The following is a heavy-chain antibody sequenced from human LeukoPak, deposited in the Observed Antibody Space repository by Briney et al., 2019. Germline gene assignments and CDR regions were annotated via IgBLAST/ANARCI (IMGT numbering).Heavy chain of an antibody. Sequence: GGSLRLSCEASGFSFSSYNMDWVRQTPGKGLEWISSITTSSTYTFYADSVKGRFTISRDNARNSLYLQMNSLRAEDTAVYYCARAYCGGDCYLFRYYFDYWGQGTLVTVSS. V-gene: IGHV3-21*04. J-gene: IGHJ4*02. D-gene: IGHD2-21*02. CDR3: ARAYCGGDCYLFRYYFDY. CDR2: ITTSSTYT. CDR1: GFSFSSYN.